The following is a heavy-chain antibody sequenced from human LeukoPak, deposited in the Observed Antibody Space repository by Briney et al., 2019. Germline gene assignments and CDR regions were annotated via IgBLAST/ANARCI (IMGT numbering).Heavy chain of an antibody. V-gene: IGHV4-59*01. CDR1: GGSISSYY. Sequence: SETLSLTCTVSGGSISSYYGSWIRQPPGKGLEWIGYIYYSGSTNYNPSLKSRVTISVDTSKNQFSLKLSSVTAADTAVYYCATENGSGSYQGDYWGQGTLVTVSS. J-gene: IGHJ4*02. D-gene: IGHD3-10*01. CDR2: IYYSGST. CDR3: ATENGSGSYQGDY.